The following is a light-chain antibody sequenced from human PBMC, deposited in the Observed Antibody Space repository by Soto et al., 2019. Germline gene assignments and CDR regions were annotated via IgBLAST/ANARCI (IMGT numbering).Light chain of an antibody. CDR2: WAS. CDR3: QQYYSTPRT. Sequence: DIVMTQSPDSLAVSLGERATINCKSSQSVLYSSKNKNYLAWYQHKPGQPPKLLIYWASTRESGVPDRFSGSGSGTDFTLTISSLQAEDVAVYYCQQYYSTPRTFGQGTKVEIK. CDR1: QSVLYSSKNKNY. J-gene: IGKJ1*01. V-gene: IGKV4-1*01.